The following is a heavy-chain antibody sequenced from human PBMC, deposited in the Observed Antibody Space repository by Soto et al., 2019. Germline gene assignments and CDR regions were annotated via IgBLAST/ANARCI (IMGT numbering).Heavy chain of an antibody. CDR2: VYYSGST. D-gene: IGHD4-17*01. V-gene: IGHV4-59*01. Sequence: RTWIRQPPGKRLEWIGYVYYSGSTNYNPSLKSRVTISVDMSKNQFSLKLSSVTAADTAVYYCARDTVTTSDDAFDIWGQGTMVTVSS. CDR3: ARDTVTTSDDAFDI. J-gene: IGHJ3*02.